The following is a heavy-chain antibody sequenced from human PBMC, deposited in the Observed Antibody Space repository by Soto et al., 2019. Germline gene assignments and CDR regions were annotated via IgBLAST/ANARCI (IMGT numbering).Heavy chain of an antibody. CDR2: IYSIGTT. V-gene: IGHV4-30-4*01. Sequence: QVQLQESGPRLVKPSQTLSLTCTVSGDSIGSGDYYWTWIRQPPGKGLEWIGYIYSIGTTFYNPSLESRVNISVDTSKNQFSLRGTSVTAADTAVYYCARGSTYYGFVTWGQGPLITVSS. CDR1: GDSIGSGDYY. CDR3: ARGSTYYGFVT. J-gene: IGHJ5*02. D-gene: IGHD3-10*01.